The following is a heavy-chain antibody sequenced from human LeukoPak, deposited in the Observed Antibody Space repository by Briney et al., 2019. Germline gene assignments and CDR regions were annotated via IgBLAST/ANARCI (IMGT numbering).Heavy chain of an antibody. CDR2: IYPGDSDT. J-gene: IGHJ4*02. CDR1: GYSFTRNW. CDR3: ARHSSGWLGDIDY. V-gene: IGHV5-51*01. D-gene: IGHD6-19*01. Sequence: GESLKISCKGSGYSFTRNWIGWVRQMPGKGLEWMGIIYPGDSDTRYSPSFQGQVTISADKSVSAAYLQWGSLKASDTAMYYCARHSSGWLGDIDYWGQGTLVTVSS.